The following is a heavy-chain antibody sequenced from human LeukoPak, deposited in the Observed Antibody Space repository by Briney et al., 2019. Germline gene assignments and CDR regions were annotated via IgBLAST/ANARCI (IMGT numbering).Heavy chain of an antibody. D-gene: IGHD3-10*01. CDR2: INRGAST. V-gene: IGHV4-34*01. J-gene: IGHJ5*02. CDR3: ARRGPPRTMLRGVKSGWFDP. CDR1: GGSSTNYF. Sequence: PSETLSLTCVLYGGSSTNYFWSWIRQPPGKGLEWIGEINRGASTNYNPSLKSRVTISIDTSKNQFSLKLSSVTAADTAVYYCARRGPPRTMLRGVKSGWFDPWGQGTLVTVSS.